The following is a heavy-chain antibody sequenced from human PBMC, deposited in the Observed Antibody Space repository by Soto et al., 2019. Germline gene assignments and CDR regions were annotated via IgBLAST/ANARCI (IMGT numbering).Heavy chain of an antibody. CDR3: ARADYDIWTGKALLDY. D-gene: IGHD3-9*01. Sequence: SRVTISVDTSKNQFSLKLSSVTAADTAVYYCARADYDIWTGKALLDYWGQGTLVTVSS. V-gene: IGHV4-34*01. J-gene: IGHJ4*02.